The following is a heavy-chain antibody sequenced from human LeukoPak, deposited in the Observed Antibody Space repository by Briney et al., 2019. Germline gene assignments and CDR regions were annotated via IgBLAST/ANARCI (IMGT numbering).Heavy chain of an antibody. Sequence: ASVKVSCKASGYTFTSYYMHWVRQPPGQGLEWMGIINPSGGSTSYAQKFQGRVTMTRDTSTSTVYMELSSLRSEDTAVYYCARDFDCSSTSCYDQGDYWGQGTLVTVSS. D-gene: IGHD2-2*01. CDR3: ARDFDCSSTSCYDQGDY. V-gene: IGHV1-46*01. CDR1: GYTFTSYY. CDR2: INPSGGST. J-gene: IGHJ4*02.